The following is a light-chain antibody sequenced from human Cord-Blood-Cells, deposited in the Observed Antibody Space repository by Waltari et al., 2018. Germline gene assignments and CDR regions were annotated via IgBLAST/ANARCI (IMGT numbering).Light chain of an antibody. J-gene: IGLJ3*02. CDR1: TGAVTSGYY. CDR3: LLYYGGAWV. Sequence: QTVVTQEPSLTVSPGGTVTLTCASSTGAVTSGYYPNWFQQKPGQAPWALIYSTSNKQPWTPARFSGALLGGKAALTLSGVQPEDEAEYYCLLYYGGAWVFGGGTKLTVL. CDR2: STS. V-gene: IGLV7-43*01.